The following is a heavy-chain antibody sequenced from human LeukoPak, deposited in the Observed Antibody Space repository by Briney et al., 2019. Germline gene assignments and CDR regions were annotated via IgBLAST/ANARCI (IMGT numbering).Heavy chain of an antibody. Sequence: SETLSLTCTVSGGSISSSSYYWGWIRQPPGKGLEWIGSIYYSGSTYYNPSLKSRVTISVDTSKNQFSLRLSSVTAADTAVYYCARDLPTYYYGSGSFDYWGQGTLVTVSS. CDR2: IYYSGST. J-gene: IGHJ4*02. CDR3: ARDLPTYYYGSGSFDY. CDR1: GGSISSSSYY. D-gene: IGHD3-10*01. V-gene: IGHV4-39*07.